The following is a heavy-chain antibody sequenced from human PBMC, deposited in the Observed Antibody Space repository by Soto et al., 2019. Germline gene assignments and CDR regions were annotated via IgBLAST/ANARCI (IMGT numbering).Heavy chain of an antibody. CDR2: IYHSGST. Sequence: SETLSLTCAVSGGSISSSNWWSWVRQPPGKGLEWTGEIYHSGSTNYNPSLKSRVTISVDKSKNQFSLKLSSVTAADTAVYYCASRDSSGYYIDYWGQGTLVTVSS. D-gene: IGHD3-22*01. V-gene: IGHV4-4*02. J-gene: IGHJ4*02. CDR3: ASRDSSGYYIDY. CDR1: GGSISSSNW.